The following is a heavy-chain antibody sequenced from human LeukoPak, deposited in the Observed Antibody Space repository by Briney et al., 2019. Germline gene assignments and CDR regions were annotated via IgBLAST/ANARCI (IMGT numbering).Heavy chain of an antibody. Sequence: SETLTLTCAVSGVSFNDYYWSWVRQTPGKGLEWIGEINHSGYTNDSPSLKSRVTLSIDTSRKQFSLNLRSVTVADTGIYYCARMTTGHDYWGQGTLVTVSS. CDR1: GVSFNDYY. CDR2: INHSGYT. D-gene: IGHD4-17*01. V-gene: IGHV4-34*01. J-gene: IGHJ4*02. CDR3: ARMTTGHDY.